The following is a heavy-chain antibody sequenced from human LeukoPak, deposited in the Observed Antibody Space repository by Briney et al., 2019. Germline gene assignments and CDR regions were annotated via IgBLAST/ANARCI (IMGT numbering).Heavy chain of an antibody. CDR2: ISLRGLT. D-gene: IGHD1-26*01. CDR1: GGSISGTNW. Sequence: PSGTLSLTCGVSGGSISGTNWWSWVRQPPGQGLEWIGEISLRGLTNYNPSLRSRLTMSLDESKNQVSLNLTSVTAADTAVYYCSRESGPFSPFGFWDQGTLVSVHS. CDR3: SRESGPFSPFGF. J-gene: IGHJ4*02. V-gene: IGHV4-4*02.